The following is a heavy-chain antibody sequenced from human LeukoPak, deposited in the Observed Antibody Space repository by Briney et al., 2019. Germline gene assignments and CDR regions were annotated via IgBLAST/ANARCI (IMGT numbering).Heavy chain of an antibody. D-gene: IGHD2-21*02. Sequence: GGSLRLSCAASGFTFDNYAMHWVRQAPGKGLEWVSLINWDGGTTYYADSVKGRFTISRDNSKNSLYLQMNSLRAEDSALYHCAKGRRADCGGDCYSLYYHSYMDVWGKGTTVTVSS. CDR3: AKGRRADCGGDCYSLYYHSYMDV. CDR2: INWDGGTT. J-gene: IGHJ6*03. CDR1: GFTFDNYA. V-gene: IGHV3-43D*03.